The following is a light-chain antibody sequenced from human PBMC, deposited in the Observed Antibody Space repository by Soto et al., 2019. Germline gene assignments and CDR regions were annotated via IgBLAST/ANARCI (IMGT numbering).Light chain of an antibody. CDR1: QSVSSNY. V-gene: IGKV3-20*01. CDR2: GAS. J-gene: IGKJ1*01. CDR3: QQDGSSRT. Sequence: EIVLTQSPGTLSLSPGERATLSCRASQSVSSNYLAWYQQKPGQAHRHLIYGASSRATGIPDRFSGSGSGTVFTLTISRLEPEDFAVYYCQQDGSSRTFGQGTKVEIK.